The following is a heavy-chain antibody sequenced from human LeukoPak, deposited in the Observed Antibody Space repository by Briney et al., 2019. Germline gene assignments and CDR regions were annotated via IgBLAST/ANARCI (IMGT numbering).Heavy chain of an antibody. CDR2: ISGGGVTT. Sequence: GGSLRLSRAASGSTFTSYAMSWVRQAPGKGLEWVSTISGGGVTTYYADSVKGRFTISRDNSKNTVYLQMNSLRAEDTAIYYCATPWTAVATFHRLDYWGQGTLVTVSS. D-gene: IGHD3/OR15-3a*01. CDR3: ATPWTAVATFHRLDY. V-gene: IGHV3-23*01. J-gene: IGHJ4*02. CDR1: GSTFTSYA.